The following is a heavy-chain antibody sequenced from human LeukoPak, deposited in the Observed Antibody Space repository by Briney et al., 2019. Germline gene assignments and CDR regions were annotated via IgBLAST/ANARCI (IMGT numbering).Heavy chain of an antibody. CDR3: ARDSSSFGWFDP. J-gene: IGHJ5*02. D-gene: IGHD6-13*01. V-gene: IGHV3-21*01. CDR2: ISSSSSYI. Sequence: GGSLRLSCAASGFTFSSYSMNWVRQAPGKGLEWVSSISSSSSYIYYADSVKGRFTISRDNAKNSLYLQMNSLRAEDTAVYYCARDSSSFGWFDPWGQGTLVTVSS. CDR1: GFTFSSYS.